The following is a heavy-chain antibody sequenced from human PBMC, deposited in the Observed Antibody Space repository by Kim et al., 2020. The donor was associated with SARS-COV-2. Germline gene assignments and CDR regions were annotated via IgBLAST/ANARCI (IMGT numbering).Heavy chain of an antibody. CDR1: GFTFSSYG. CDR2: ISYDGSNK. J-gene: IGHJ4*02. V-gene: IGHV3-33*05. D-gene: IGHD6-19*01. Sequence: GGSLRLSCAASGFTFSSYGMHWVRQAPGKGLEWVAVISYDGSNKYYADSVKGRFTISRDNSKNTLYLQMNSLRAEDTAVYYCARDLGIAVAGTWAELRGLTYYFDYWGQGTLVTVSS. CDR3: ARDLGIAVAGTWAELRGLTYYFDY.